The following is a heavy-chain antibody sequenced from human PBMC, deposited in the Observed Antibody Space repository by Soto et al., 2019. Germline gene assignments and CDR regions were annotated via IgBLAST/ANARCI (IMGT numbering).Heavy chain of an antibody. CDR1: GSSISSGGYY. CDR3: AREAGYCSSTSCSLRYYYYGMDV. CDR2: IYYSGST. D-gene: IGHD2-2*01. Sequence: SETLSLTCTVSGSSISSGGYYWSWIRQHPGKGLEWIGYIYYSGSTYYNPSLKSRVTISVDTSKNQFSLKLSSVTAADTAVYYCAREAGYCSSTSCSLRYYYYGMDVWGQGTTVTVSS. J-gene: IGHJ6*02. V-gene: IGHV4-31*03.